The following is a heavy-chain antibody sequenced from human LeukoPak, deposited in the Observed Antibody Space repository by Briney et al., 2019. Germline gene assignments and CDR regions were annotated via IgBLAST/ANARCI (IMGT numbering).Heavy chain of an antibody. CDR1: GFTFTSSA. V-gene: IGHV1-58*02. J-gene: IGHJ6*03. CDR3: AADGNQRSGYILPYYYYYMDV. CDR2: IVVGSGNT. Sequence: GASVKVSCKASGFTFTSSAMQWVRQARGQRLEWIGWIVVGSGNTNYAQKFQERVTITRDMSTSTAYMELSSLRSEDTAVYYCAADGNQRSGYILPYYYYYMDVWGKGTTVTASS. D-gene: IGHD5-12*01.